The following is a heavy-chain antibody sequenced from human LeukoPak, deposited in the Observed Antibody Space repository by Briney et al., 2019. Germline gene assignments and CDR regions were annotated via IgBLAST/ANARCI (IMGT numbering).Heavy chain of an antibody. Sequence: PGGSLRLSCAASGFTFSSYWMSWVRQAPGKGLEWVANMKYDGSAKYAVDSVTGRFTNSRDNAKNSLYLQMNSLRAEDTAVYYCARDIEAAGLFLDYWSQGTLVTVSS. CDR3: ARDIEAAGLFLDY. CDR1: GFTFSSYW. CDR2: MKYDGSAK. J-gene: IGHJ4*02. D-gene: IGHD6-13*01. V-gene: IGHV3-7*01.